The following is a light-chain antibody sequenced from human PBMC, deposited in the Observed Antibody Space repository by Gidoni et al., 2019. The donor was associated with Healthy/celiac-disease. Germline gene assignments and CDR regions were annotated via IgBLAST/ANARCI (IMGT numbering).Light chain of an antibody. V-gene: IGKV1-39*01. CDR1: QSISSY. CDR2: AAS. Sequence: DIQRTQSPSSLSASVGDSVTITCRASQSISSYLNWYQQKPGKAPKLLIYAASSFQSGVPSRSSGSGSGTDFPLTISSLQPDDFATFYCQQSYSTPATFGGWTKVEIK. J-gene: IGKJ4*01. CDR3: QQSYSTPAT.